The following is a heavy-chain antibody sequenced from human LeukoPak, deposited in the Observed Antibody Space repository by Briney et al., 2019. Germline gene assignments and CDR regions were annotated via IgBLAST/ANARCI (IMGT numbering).Heavy chain of an antibody. D-gene: IGHD5/OR15-5a*01. CDR3: ARGFYDGVNWFDP. CDR2: ISSSGSTI. J-gene: IGHJ5*02. CDR1: GFTFSSYE. Sequence: GGSLRLSCAASGFTFSSYEMNWVRQAPGKGLEWVSYISSSGSTIYYADSVKGRFTISRDNAKNSLYLQMNSLRAEDTAVYYCARGFYDGVNWFDPWGQGTLVTVSS. V-gene: IGHV3-48*03.